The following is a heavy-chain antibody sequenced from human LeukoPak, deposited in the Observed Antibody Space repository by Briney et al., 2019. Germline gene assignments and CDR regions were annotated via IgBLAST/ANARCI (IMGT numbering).Heavy chain of an antibody. D-gene: IGHD3-10*01. V-gene: IGHV3-74*01. J-gene: IGHJ5*02. Sequence: GGSLRLSCAASGFTFSNYAMSWVRQAPGKGLVWVSRINSDGSSTSYADSVKGRFTISRDNAKNTLYLQMNSLRAEDTAVYYCAGEMVRGVIISQNWFDPWGQGTLVTVSS. CDR3: AGEMVRGVIISQNWFDP. CDR1: GFTFSNYA. CDR2: INSDGSST.